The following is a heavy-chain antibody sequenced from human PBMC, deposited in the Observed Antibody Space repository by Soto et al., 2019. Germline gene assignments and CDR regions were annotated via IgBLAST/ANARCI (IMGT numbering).Heavy chain of an antibody. D-gene: IGHD1-1*01. V-gene: IGHV4-30-4*01. CDR2: IYYSGST. CDR1: GGSISSGDYY. Sequence: SETLSLTCTVSGGSISSGDYYWSWIRQPPGKGLEWIGYIYYSGSTYYNPSLKSRVTISVDTSKNQFSLKLSSVTAADTAVYYCARMEFRAHNYYFDYWGQGTLVTVSS. J-gene: IGHJ4*02. CDR3: ARMEFRAHNYYFDY.